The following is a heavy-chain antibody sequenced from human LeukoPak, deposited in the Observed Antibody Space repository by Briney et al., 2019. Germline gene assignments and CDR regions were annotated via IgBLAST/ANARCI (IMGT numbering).Heavy chain of an antibody. CDR2: IRGRGGST. CDR3: ARGRGSYSFR. Sequence: PGGSLRLSCAASGFTFSSDAMSCVRHAPGKGLECLSAIRGRGGSTYYADSVKGRFTISRDNSKNTLYLQMNSLRAEDTAVYYCARGRGSYSFRWGQGTRVTVSS. D-gene: IGHD1-26*01. J-gene: IGHJ4*02. V-gene: IGHV3-23*01. CDR1: GFTFSSDA.